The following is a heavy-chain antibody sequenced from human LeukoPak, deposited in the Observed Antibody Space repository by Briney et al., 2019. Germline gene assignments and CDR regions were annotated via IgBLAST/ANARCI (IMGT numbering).Heavy chain of an antibody. V-gene: IGHV3-23*01. J-gene: IGHJ6*02. Sequence: GGSLRLSCVASEFTFSDYAMSWVRQAPGKGLGWVSAITGSGGSTYYADSVKGRFTISRDNSKNTLYLQMNSLRAEDTAVYYCARAPSYDYGMDVWGPGTTVTVSS. CDR1: EFTFSDYA. D-gene: IGHD2/OR15-2a*01. CDR2: ITGSGGST. CDR3: ARAPSYDYGMDV.